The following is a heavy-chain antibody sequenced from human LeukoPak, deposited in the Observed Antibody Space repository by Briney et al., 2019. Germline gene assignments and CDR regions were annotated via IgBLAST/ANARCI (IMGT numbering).Heavy chain of an antibody. V-gene: IGHV4-59*01. CDR2: IYYSGST. D-gene: IGHD3-10*01. CDR1: GGSISSYY. Sequence: SETLSLTCTVSGGSISSYYWSWIRQPPGKGLEWIGYIYYSGSTNYNPSLKSRVTISVDTSKNQFSLKLSSVTAADTAVYYCARVSYGSGTVIFDYWGQGTLVTVSS. CDR3: ARVSYGSGTVIFDY. J-gene: IGHJ4*02.